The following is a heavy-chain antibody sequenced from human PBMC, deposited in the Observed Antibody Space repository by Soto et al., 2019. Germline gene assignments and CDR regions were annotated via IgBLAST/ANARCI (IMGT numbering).Heavy chain of an antibody. V-gene: IGHV1-2*02. CDR2: INPNSGGT. J-gene: IGHJ6*02. CDR3: ARGLFWSGYRYSDYYYGMDV. CDR1: GYTFTGYY. Sequence: GASVKVSCKASGYTFTGYYMLWVRQAPGQGLEWMGWINPNSGGTNYAQKFQGRVTMTRDTSISTAYMELSRLRSDDTAVYYCARGLFWSGYRYSDYYYGMDVWGQGTTVTVSS. D-gene: IGHD3-3*01.